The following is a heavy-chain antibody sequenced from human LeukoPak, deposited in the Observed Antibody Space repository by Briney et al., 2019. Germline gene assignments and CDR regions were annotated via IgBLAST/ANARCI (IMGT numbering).Heavy chain of an antibody. V-gene: IGHV3-30*18. CDR2: ISYDGSNR. CDR3: AKDPTLSGWFDY. Sequence: GRSLSLSCAASGSTFSSYDMHWVRQAPGKGLEWVAVISYDGSNRDYVDSVKGRFSISRDNSKNTLYLQMNSLKGEDTAVYYCAKDPTLSGWFDYWGQGTLVTVSS. J-gene: IGHJ5*01. D-gene: IGHD1-26*01. CDR1: GSTFSSYD.